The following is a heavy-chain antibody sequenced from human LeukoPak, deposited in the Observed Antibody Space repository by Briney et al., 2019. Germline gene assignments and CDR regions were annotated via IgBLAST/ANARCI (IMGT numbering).Heavy chain of an antibody. D-gene: IGHD6-19*01. CDR2: FDPEDGET. CDR3: ATIGAVAGNGGERFDP. CDR1: GYTLTELS. V-gene: IGHV1-24*01. J-gene: IGHJ5*02. Sequence: ASVKVSCKVSGYTLTELSMHWVRQAPGKGLEWMGGFDPEDGETIYAQKFQGRVTMTEDTSTDTAYMELSSLRSEDTAVYYCATIGAVAGNGGERFDPWGQGTLVTVSS.